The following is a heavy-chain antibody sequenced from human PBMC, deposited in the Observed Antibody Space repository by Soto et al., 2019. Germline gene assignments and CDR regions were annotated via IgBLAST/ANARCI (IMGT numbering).Heavy chain of an antibody. D-gene: IGHD3-3*01. CDR3: ASVRLGGDAFDI. CDR1: GYTFTSYY. J-gene: IGHJ3*02. V-gene: IGHV1-46*03. Sequence: ASVKVSCKASGYTFTSYYMHWVRQAPGQGLEWMGIINPSGGSTSYAQKFQGRVTTTRDTSTSTVYMELSSLRSEDTAVYYCASVRLGGDAFDIWGQGTMVTVSS. CDR2: INPSGGST.